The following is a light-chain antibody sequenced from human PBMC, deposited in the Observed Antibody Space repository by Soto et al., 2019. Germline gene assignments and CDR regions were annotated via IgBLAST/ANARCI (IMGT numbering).Light chain of an antibody. CDR3: QQYGTSPPFT. CDR2: GAS. V-gene: IGKV3-20*01. Sequence: ELVLTQSPGTLSLSPGERATLSCRASQSVSSTYLAWYQQKSGQAPRVLIYGASSRAPGIPDRFSVSGSGTDFTLTISRLEPEDFAVYFCQQYGTSPPFTFGQGTKVEI. CDR1: QSVSSTY. J-gene: IGKJ2*01.